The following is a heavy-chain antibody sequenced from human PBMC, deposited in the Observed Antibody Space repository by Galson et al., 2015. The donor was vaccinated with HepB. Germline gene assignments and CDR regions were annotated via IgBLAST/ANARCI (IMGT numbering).Heavy chain of an antibody. CDR1: GGTFRTSS. D-gene: IGHD2/OR15-2a*01. J-gene: IGHJ5*02. V-gene: IGHV1-69*10. CDR3: ATEGKNTDLWLDA. CDR2: INPIFRVS. Sequence: SVKVSCKASGGTFRTSSILWVRQAPGQGLEWVGGINPIFRVSNYAQRFQGSVTITADKSATTAYLELTSLRSEDTAIYYCATEGKNTDLWLDAWGQGPLPIGSS.